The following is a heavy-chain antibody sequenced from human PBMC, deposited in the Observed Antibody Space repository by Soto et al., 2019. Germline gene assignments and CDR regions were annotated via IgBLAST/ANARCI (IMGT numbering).Heavy chain of an antibody. J-gene: IGHJ5*02. V-gene: IGHV1-69*13. CDR3: AKDPSPSYYYDTTGPQNWFDP. CDR1: GGTFSSYA. Sequence: VKVSCKASGGTFSSYAISWVRQAPGQGLEWMGGIIPIFGTANYAQKFQGRVTITADESTSTAYMELSSLRSEDTAMYYCAKDPSPSYYYDTTGPQNWFDPWGQGTQVTVSS. CDR2: IIPIFGTA. D-gene: IGHD3-22*01.